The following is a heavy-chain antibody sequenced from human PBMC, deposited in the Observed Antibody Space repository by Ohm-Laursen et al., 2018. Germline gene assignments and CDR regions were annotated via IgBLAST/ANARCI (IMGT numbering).Heavy chain of an antibody. CDR2: MNPNSGDT. D-gene: IGHD6-13*01. Sequence: GASVKVSCKASGYTFVGYDIHWVRQATGQGLEWMGWMNPNSGDTVYAQKFQGRVTMTRDTSTSTAYMELNSLRSEDSAVYYCARGRIAARKLLDYWGQGTLVTVS. V-gene: IGHV1-8*01. CDR1: GYTFVGYD. J-gene: IGHJ4*02. CDR3: ARGRIAARKLLDY.